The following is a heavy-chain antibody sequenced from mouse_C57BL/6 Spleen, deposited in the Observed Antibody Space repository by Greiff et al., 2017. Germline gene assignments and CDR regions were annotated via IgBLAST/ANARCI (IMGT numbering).Heavy chain of an antibody. J-gene: IGHJ4*01. CDR1: GFNIKNTY. Sequence: VQLQQSVAELVRPGASVKLSCTASGFNIKNTYMHWVKQRPEQGLEWIGRIDPANGNTKYAPKFQGQATITADTSSNTAYLQLSSLTSEDTAIYYCARSHYYGSSRYAMDYWGQGTSVTVSS. V-gene: IGHV14-3*01. CDR2: IDPANGNT. D-gene: IGHD1-1*01. CDR3: ARSHYYGSSRYAMDY.